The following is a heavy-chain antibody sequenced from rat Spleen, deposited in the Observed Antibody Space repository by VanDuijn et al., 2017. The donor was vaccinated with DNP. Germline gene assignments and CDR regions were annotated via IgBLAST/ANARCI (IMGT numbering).Heavy chain of an antibody. CDR1: GFTFTNYG. D-gene: IGHD1-7*01. V-gene: IGHV5S13*01. J-gene: IGHJ2*01. Sequence: EVQLVESGGGLVQPGRSLKLSCAASGFTFTNYGMAWVRQAPTKGLEWVASISPGGGNTYYRDSVKGRFTVSRDNAKSTLYLQMDSLTSEDTATYYCATHRSYYGYWGQGVMVTVSS. CDR3: ATHRSYYGY. CDR2: ISPGGGNT.